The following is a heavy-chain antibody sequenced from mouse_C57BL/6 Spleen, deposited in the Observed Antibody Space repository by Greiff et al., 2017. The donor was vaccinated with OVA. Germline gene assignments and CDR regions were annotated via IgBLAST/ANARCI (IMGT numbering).Heavy chain of an antibody. V-gene: IGHV5-6*01. Sequence: VMLVESGGDLVKPGGSLKLSCAASGFTFSSYGMSWVRQTPDKRLEWVATISSGGSYTYYPDSVKGRFTISRDNAKNTLYLQMSSLKSEDTAMYYCARHKSNPYYFDYWGQGTTLTVSS. CDR3: ARHKSNPYYFDY. CDR1: GFTFSSYG. CDR2: ISSGGSYT. D-gene: IGHD6-1*01. J-gene: IGHJ2*01.